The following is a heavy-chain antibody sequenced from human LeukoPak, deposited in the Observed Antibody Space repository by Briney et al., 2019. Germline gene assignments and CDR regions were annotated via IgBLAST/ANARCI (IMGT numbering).Heavy chain of an antibody. CDR1: GVSFSGYY. CDR2: INHSGST. Sequence: PSETLSLTCAVYGVSFSGYYWSWIRQPPGKGLEWIGEINHSGSTNYNPSLKSRVTISVDTSKNQFSLKLSSVTAADTAVYYCARGGEYYYDSSGPWGYWGQGTLVTVSS. J-gene: IGHJ4*02. CDR3: ARGGEYYYDSSGPWGY. V-gene: IGHV4-34*01. D-gene: IGHD3-22*01.